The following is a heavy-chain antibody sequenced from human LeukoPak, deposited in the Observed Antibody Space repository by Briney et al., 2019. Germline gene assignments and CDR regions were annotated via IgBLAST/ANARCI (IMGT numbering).Heavy chain of an antibody. J-gene: IGHJ4*02. CDR1: GYTFTGYY. CDR3: ARDIVVVPAATLAN. CDR2: INPNSGGT. D-gene: IGHD2-2*01. Sequence: ASVKVSCKASGYTFTGYYMHWVRQAPGQGLEWMGWINPNSGGTNYAQKFQGRVTMTRDTSISTAYMELSRLRSDDTAVYYCARDIVVVPAATLANWGQGTLVTVSS. V-gene: IGHV1-2*02.